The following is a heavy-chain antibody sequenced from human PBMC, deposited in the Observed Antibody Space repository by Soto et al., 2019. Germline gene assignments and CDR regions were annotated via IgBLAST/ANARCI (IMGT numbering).Heavy chain of an antibody. Sequence: QVQLVQSGAEEKKPGASVKVSCKASGYPFTSYAMHWVRQAPGQRLEWMGWINAGNGNTKYSQKFQGRVTITRDTSASTAYMELSSLRSEDTAEYYCARDESWYAFDSGGQGTMVTVSS. J-gene: IGHJ3*02. CDR3: ARDESWYAFDS. CDR1: GYPFTSYA. CDR2: INAGNGNT. D-gene: IGHD2-8*02. V-gene: IGHV1-3*05.